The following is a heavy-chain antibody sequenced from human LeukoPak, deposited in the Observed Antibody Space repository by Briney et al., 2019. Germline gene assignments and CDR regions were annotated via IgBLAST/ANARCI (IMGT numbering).Heavy chain of an antibody. CDR1: GYRFTSYW. D-gene: IGHD3-10*01. J-gene: IGHJ3*02. CDR2: IYPGDSDT. CDR3: ARRITNYAFDI. Sequence: GESLKISCKGSGYRFTSYWIGWVRPMPGKGLEWMGIIYPGDSDTRYSPSFQGQVTISADKSISTAYLQWSSLKASDTAMYYCARRITNYAFDIWGQGTMVTVSS. V-gene: IGHV5-51*01.